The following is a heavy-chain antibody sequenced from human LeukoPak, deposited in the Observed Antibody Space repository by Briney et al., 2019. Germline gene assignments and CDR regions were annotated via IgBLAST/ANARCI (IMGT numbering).Heavy chain of an antibody. CDR2: ISSSGSTI. CDR3: ARESTRVRGVMKN. Sequence: GGSLRLSCAASGFTFSSYEMNWVRQAPGKGLEWVSYISSSGSTIYYADSVKGRFTISRDNAKNSLYLQMNSLRAEDTAVYYCARESTRVRGVMKNWGQGTLVTVSS. V-gene: IGHV3-48*03. D-gene: IGHD3-10*01. J-gene: IGHJ4*02. CDR1: GFTFSSYE.